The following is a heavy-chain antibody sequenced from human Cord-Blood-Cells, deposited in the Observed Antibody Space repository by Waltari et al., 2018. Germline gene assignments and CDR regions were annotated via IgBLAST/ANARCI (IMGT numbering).Heavy chain of an antibody. CDR1: VGSIRSSSYS. CDR3: ARRGIAAAGDAFDI. CDR2: IYYSGST. J-gene: IGHJ3*02. D-gene: IGHD6-13*01. Sequence: QLQLQESGPGLVKPSETLSLTCTVSVGSIRSSSYSWGWIRQPPGKGLEWIGGIYYSGSTYYNPSLKSRVTISVDTSKNQFSLKLSSVTAADTAVYYCARRGIAAAGDAFDIWGQGTMVTVSS. V-gene: IGHV4-39*01.